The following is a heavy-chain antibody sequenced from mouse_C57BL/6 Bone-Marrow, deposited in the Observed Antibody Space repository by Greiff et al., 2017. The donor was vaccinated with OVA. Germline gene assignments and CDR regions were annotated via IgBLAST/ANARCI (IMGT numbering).Heavy chain of an antibody. J-gene: IGHJ2*01. V-gene: IGHV1-19*01. CDR3: ARGMVTAFDY. D-gene: IGHD2-3*01. Sequence: VQLQQSGPVLVKPGASVKMSCKASGYTFTDYYMNWVKQSHGKSLEWIGVINPYNGGTSYNQKFKGKATLTVDKSSSTAYMELNSLTSEDSAGYYCARGMVTAFDYWGQGTTLTVSS. CDR1: GYTFTDYY. CDR2: INPYNGGT.